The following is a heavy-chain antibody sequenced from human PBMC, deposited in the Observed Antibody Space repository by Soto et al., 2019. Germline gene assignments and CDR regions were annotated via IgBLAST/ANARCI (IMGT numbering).Heavy chain of an antibody. CDR2: IYYSGST. CDR3: ARDRERYSSSWYYFDY. V-gene: IGHV4-59*01. D-gene: IGHD6-13*01. CDR1: GVSISSYY. Sequence: SETLSLTCTVSGVSISSYYWSWIRQPPGKGLEWIGYIYYSGSTNYNPSLKSRVTISVDTSKNQFSLKLSSVTAADTAVYYCARDRERYSSSWYYFDYWGQGTLVTVS. J-gene: IGHJ4*02.